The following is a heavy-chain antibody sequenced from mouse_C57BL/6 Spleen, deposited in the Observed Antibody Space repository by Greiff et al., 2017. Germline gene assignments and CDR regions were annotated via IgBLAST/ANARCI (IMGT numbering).Heavy chain of an antibody. CDR3: ARHDDVGTSHFDY. V-gene: IGHV1-69*01. D-gene: IGHD2-12*01. Sequence: VQLQQSGAELVMPGASVKLSCKASGYTFTSYWMHWVKQRPGQGLEWIGEIDPSDSYTNYNQKFKGKSTLTVDKSSSTAYMQLSSLTSEDSAVYYCARHDDVGTSHFDYWGQGTTLTVSS. CDR1: GYTFTSYW. CDR2: IDPSDSYT. J-gene: IGHJ2*01.